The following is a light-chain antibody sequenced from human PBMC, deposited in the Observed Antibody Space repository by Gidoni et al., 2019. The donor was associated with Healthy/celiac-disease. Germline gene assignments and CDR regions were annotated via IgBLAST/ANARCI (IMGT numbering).Light chain of an antibody. J-gene: IGLJ2*01. Sequence: QSVLTQPPSVSGAPGQRVTISCTGSGSNIGAGYDVHWYQQPPGTAPKLLIYGNSNLPSGVPDRFSGSKSGTSASLAITGLQAEDEADYYCQSYDSSLSGSNVVFGGGTKLTVL. CDR3: QSYDSSLSGSNVV. CDR2: GNS. CDR1: GSNIGAGYD. V-gene: IGLV1-40*01.